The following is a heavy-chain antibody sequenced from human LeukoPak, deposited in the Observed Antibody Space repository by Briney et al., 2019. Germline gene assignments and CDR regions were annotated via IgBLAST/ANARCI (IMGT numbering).Heavy chain of an antibody. D-gene: IGHD5-24*01. CDR3: ARARRDGYNYFDY. V-gene: IGHV4-59*01. CDR1: GGSISSYY. J-gene: IGHJ4*02. CDR2: IYYSGST. Sequence: SETLSLTCTVSGGSISSYYWSWIRQPPGKGLEWIGYIYYSGSTNYNPSLKSRVTISVDTSKNQFSLKLSSVTAADTAVYYCARARRDGYNYFDYWGQGTLVTVSS.